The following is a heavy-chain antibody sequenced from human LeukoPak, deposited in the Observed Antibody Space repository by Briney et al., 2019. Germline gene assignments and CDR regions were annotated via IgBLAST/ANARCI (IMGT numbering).Heavy chain of an antibody. CDR2: FSGSGGST. J-gene: IGHJ4*02. CDR3: AKSGYNRFDY. D-gene: IGHD5-24*01. Sequence: PGGSLRLSCAASGFTFSSYAMSWVRQAPGKGLEWVSAFSGSGGSTYYADSVKGRLTISRDNSKNTLYLQMNSLRAEDTAVYYCAKSGYNRFDYWGQGTLVTVSS. CDR1: GFTFSSYA. V-gene: IGHV3-23*01.